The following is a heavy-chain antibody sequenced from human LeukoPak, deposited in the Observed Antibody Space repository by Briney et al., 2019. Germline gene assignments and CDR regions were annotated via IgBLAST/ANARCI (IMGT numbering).Heavy chain of an antibody. Sequence: PSETLSLTCSVSGGSISSSTYYWGWIRQPPGKGLEWIGNIYNSGSTYYNPSLRSRVTISVDTSKNQFSLKLSSVTAADTAVYYCAGGGASGSHLHWFDPWGQGTLVTVSS. CDR1: GGSISSSTYY. CDR2: IYNSGST. D-gene: IGHD3-10*01. V-gene: IGHV4-39*01. CDR3: AGGGASGSHLHWFDP. J-gene: IGHJ5*02.